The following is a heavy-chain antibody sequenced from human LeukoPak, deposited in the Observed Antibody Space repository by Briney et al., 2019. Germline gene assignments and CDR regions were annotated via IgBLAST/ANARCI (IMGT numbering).Heavy chain of an antibody. CDR2: INSDGSTT. J-gene: IGHJ4*02. Sequence: AGGSLSLSCAASAFTFSSYWMHWVRQAPGKGLVWVSRINSDGSTTSYADSVKGRITISRDNAKNTLYLQKNSLRAEDTAVYYCVGGSYYFDYWGQGTLVTVSS. CDR1: AFTFSSYW. D-gene: IGHD1-26*01. CDR3: VGGSYYFDY. V-gene: IGHV3-74*01.